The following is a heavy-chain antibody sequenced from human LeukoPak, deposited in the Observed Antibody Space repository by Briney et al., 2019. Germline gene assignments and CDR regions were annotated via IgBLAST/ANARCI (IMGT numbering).Heavy chain of an antibody. V-gene: IGHV4-34*01. Sequence: SSETLSLTCAVYGGSFSGYYWSWIRQPPGKGLEWIGEINHSGSTNYNPSLKSRVTISVDTSKNQFSLKLSSVTAADTAVYYCARAPLDAFDIWGQGTMVTVSS. CDR1: GGSFSGYY. CDR3: ARAPLDAFDI. J-gene: IGHJ3*02. CDR2: INHSGST.